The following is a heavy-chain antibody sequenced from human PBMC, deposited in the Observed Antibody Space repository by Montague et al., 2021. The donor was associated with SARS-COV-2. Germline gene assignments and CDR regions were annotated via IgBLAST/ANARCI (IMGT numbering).Heavy chain of an antibody. CDR2: INHGGST. CDR1: GTSFSGYY. J-gene: IGHJ6*03. D-gene: IGHD3-10*01. V-gene: IGHV4-34*01. Sequence: SETLSLTCAVHGTSFSGYYRNWIRQLPGKGLEWIGEINHGGSTKYSPSLKSRLTISADTSKNQFSLKLTSVAAADTAVYYCARLRDGVVPSPILGVGPYYSYYYMDVWGRGTTVTVSS. CDR3: ARLRDGVVPSPILGVGPYYSYYYMDV.